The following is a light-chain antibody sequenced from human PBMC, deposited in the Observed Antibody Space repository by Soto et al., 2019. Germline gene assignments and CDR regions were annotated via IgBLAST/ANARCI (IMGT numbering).Light chain of an antibody. CDR2: KAS. Sequence: DIQMTQSPSTLSASVGDRVTITCRASQSASTFLAWYQQKPGQAPKLLIYKASTLDSGVPSRFSGSGSGTDFTLTISGLQPDDFATYYCQQYTSYYTFGQGTRLEI. CDR1: QSASTF. V-gene: IGKV1-5*03. CDR3: QQYTSYYT. J-gene: IGKJ5*01.